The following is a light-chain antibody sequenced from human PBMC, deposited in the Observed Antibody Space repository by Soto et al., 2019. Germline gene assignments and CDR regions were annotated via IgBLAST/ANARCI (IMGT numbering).Light chain of an antibody. J-gene: IGKJ1*01. Sequence: DIHTAQAPSSLSAPVGDSVTITCRASQSISSYLDWYQQKPGKAPKLLIYAASSLQSGVPSRFSGSGSGTDFTLTISSLQPEDFATYYCQQSYSTPTFGQGTKVDIK. CDR2: AAS. CDR3: QQSYSTPT. V-gene: IGKV1-39*01. CDR1: QSISSY.